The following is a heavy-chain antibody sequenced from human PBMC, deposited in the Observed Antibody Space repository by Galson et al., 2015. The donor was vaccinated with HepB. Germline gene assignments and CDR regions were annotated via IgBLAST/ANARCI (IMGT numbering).Heavy chain of an antibody. CDR2: ISRSGGTYT. Sequence: SLRLSCAASGFTFRDYYMSWIRQTPGKGLEWLSYISRSGGTYTNYADSVKGRPTISRDNAENSLYLQMSSLRAEDTAVYYCARVADSHYGDHTHFDSWGQGTLVTVSS. CDR3: ARVADSHYGDHTHFDS. V-gene: IGHV3-11*06. CDR1: GFTFRDYY. D-gene: IGHD4-17*01. J-gene: IGHJ4*02.